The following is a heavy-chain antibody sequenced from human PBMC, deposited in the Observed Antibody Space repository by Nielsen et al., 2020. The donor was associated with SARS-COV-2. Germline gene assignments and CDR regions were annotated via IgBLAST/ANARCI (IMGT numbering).Heavy chain of an antibody. CDR3: ARRSLGGYDLFEDWFDP. D-gene: IGHD5-12*01. Sequence: GESLKISCQGSGYSFTSYWIGWVRQMPGKGLEWMGIIYPGDSDTRYSPSFQGQVTISADKSISTAYLQWSSLKASDTAMYYCARRSLGGYDLFEDWFDPWGQGTLVTVSS. CDR2: IYPGDSDT. CDR1: GYSFTSYW. J-gene: IGHJ5*02. V-gene: IGHV5-51*01.